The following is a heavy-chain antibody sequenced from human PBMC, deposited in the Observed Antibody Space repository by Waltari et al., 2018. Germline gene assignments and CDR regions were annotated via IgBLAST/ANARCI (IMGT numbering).Heavy chain of an antibody. CDR3: AMLIANGWRAFDI. J-gene: IGHJ3*02. D-gene: IGHD2-21*01. CDR2: IYHSGST. Sequence: QVQLQESGPGLVKPSETLSLPCAVSGYSISSGYSWGWIRQPPGKGLEWIGSIYHSGSTYYNPSLKSRVTISVDTSKNQFSLKLSSVTAADTAVYYCAMLIANGWRAFDIWGQGTMVTVSS. CDR1: GYSISSGYS. V-gene: IGHV4-38-2*01.